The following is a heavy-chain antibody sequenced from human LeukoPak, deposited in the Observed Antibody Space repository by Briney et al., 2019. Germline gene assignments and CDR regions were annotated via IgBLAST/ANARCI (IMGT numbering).Heavy chain of an antibody. CDR2: IYWNDDK. D-gene: IGHD1-1*01. Sequence: SGPTLVKPTQTLTLTCTFSGFSLSTSGVGAGWIRQPPGKALEWLALIYWNDDKRYSPSLKSRLTITKDTSKNQVVLTMTNMDPVDTATYYCTYSSWNDNFDFWGQGTLVTVSS. V-gene: IGHV2-5*01. CDR3: TYSSWNDNFDF. CDR1: GFSLSTSGVG. J-gene: IGHJ4*02.